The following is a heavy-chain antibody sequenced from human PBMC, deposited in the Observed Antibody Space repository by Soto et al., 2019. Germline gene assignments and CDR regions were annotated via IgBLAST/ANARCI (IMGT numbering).Heavy chain of an antibody. D-gene: IGHD2-8*02. CDR1: GFTFSNYW. Sequence: EVQLVESGGGLVQPGGSLRLSCAASGFTFSNYWMHWVRQAPGKGPVWVSRINTDGSTTNYADSVKGRFTISRDNAQPTLYLQTSSLGAEDTPVYYCARDLGGYARPRGQGTLVTVSS. J-gene: IGHJ5*02. CDR2: INTDGSTT. CDR3: ARDLGGYARP. V-gene: IGHV3-74*01.